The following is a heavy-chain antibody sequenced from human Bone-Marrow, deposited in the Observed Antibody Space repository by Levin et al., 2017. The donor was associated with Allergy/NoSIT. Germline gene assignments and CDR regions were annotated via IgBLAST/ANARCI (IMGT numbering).Heavy chain of an antibody. D-gene: IGHD1-26*01. CDR2: INPNSGNT. V-gene: IGHV1-2*02. J-gene: IGHJ4*02. CDR3: AKDRAGGSPSRVSDY. CDR1: GYTFAGFY. Sequence: ASVKVSCKASGYTFAGFYIHWVRQAPGQRPEWIGWINPNSGNTNYAEKFRGRVTMTRDTSISTVYMELSRLRSDDTAFFYCAKDRAGGSPSRVSDYWGQGTLVTVSS.